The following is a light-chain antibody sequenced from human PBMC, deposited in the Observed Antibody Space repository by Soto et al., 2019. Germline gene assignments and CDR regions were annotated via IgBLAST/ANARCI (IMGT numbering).Light chain of an antibody. CDR1: SSDVGAYNY. Sequence: QSALTQPASVSGSPGQWITISCTGTSSDVGAYNYVSWYQQHPGKAPKLMIYDVSNRPSGVSNRFSGSKSGNTASLTISGLQAEDEADYYCSSYTSSSTLDVFGTGTKVTVL. CDR3: SSYTSSSTLDV. CDR2: DVS. J-gene: IGLJ1*01. V-gene: IGLV2-14*01.